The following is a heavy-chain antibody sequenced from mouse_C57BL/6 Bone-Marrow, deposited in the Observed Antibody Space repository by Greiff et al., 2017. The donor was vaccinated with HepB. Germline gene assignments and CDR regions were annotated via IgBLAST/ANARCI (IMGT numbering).Heavy chain of an antibody. J-gene: IGHJ3*01. CDR1: GFTFSSYA. CDR3: ARDERYYGREFAY. D-gene: IGHD1-1*01. CDR2: ISDGGSYT. Sequence: EVQLVESGGGLVKPGGSLKLSCAASGFTFSSYAMSWVRQTPEKRLEWVATISDGGSYTYYPDNVKGRFTISRDNAKNNLYLQMSHLKSEDTAMYYCARDERYYGREFAYWGQGTLVTVSA. V-gene: IGHV5-4*01.